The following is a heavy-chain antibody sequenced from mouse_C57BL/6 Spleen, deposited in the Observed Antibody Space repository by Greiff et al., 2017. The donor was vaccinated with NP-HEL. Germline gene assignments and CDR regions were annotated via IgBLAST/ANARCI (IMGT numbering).Heavy chain of an antibody. V-gene: IGHV1-55*01. CDR3: ARFIDYYGSRDYFDY. D-gene: IGHD1-1*01. CDR1: GYTFTSYW. Sequence: QVQLQQPGAELVKPGASVKMSCKASGYTFTSYWITWVKQRPGQGLEWIGDIYPGSGSTNYNEKFKSKATLTVDTSSSTAYMQLSSLTSEDSAVYYCARFIDYYGSRDYFDYWGQGTTLTVSS. J-gene: IGHJ2*01. CDR2: IYPGSGST.